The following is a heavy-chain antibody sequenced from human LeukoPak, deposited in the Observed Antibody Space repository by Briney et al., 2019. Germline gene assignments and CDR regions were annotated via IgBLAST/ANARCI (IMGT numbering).Heavy chain of an antibody. CDR1: GYTFTSYD. D-gene: IGHD2-2*01. J-gene: IGHJ6*03. CDR3: ARAKPYYSSTSWFSYYYYMDV. V-gene: IGHV1-8*01. Sequence: ASVKVSCKASGYTFTSYDTNWVRQVTGQGLEWMGWMNHNSGNTGYAQKFQGRVTMTMNTSINTAYMELSSLRSEDTAVYYCARAKPYYSSTSWFSYYYYMDVWGQGTTVTVSS. CDR2: MNHNSGNT.